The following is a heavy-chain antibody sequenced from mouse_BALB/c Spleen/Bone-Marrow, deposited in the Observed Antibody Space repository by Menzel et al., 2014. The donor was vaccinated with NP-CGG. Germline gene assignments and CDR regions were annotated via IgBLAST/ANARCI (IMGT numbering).Heavy chain of an antibody. D-gene: IGHD6-2*01. CDR3: AKSVSLRAMDY. V-gene: IGHV1-39*01. Sequence: VQLKESGPELEKPGASVKISCKASGYSFTGYNINWVKQSNGKSLEWIGDIDPYYGGTSYNQESKGKATLTVDKSSSTAYMLLKSLTSEDSAVYYCAKSVSLRAMDYWGQGTSVTVSS. J-gene: IGHJ4*01. CDR2: IDPYYGGT. CDR1: GYSFTGYN.